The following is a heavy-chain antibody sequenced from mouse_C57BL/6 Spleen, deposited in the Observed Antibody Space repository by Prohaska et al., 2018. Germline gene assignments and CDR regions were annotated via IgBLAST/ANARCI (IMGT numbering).Heavy chain of an antibody. Sequence: RTYWMHRVKQRPGQGLEWIGNINPSNGGTDYNEKFKSKATLTVDKSSSTAYMQLSSLTSEDSAVYYCARSSNWGFAYWGQGTLVTVSA. D-gene: IGHD2-5*01. CDR3: ARSSNWGFAY. V-gene: IGHV1-53*01. CDR2: INPSNGGT. CDR1: RTYW. J-gene: IGHJ3*01.